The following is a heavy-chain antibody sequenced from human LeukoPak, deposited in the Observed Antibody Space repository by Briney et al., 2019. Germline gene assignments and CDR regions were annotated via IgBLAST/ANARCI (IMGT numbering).Heavy chain of an antibody. CDR2: IFHSGST. V-gene: IGHV4-59*08. CDR3: ARHPSAMTGFDP. J-gene: IGHJ5*02. Sequence: PSETLSLTCTVSGGSITSYYWSWTRQAPGKGLEWIGYIFHSGSTNYNPSLKSRVTISVDSSKDQFSLRMSSVTAADTAVYYCARHPSAMTGFDPWGQGSLVTVSS. CDR1: GGSITSYY. D-gene: IGHD2-2*01.